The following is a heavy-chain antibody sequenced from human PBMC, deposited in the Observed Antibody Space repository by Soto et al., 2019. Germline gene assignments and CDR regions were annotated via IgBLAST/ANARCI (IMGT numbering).Heavy chain of an antibody. Sequence: SETLSLTCTVSGGSISSYYWSWIRQPPGKGLEWIGYIYYSGSTNYNPSLKSRVTISVDTSKNQFSLKLSSVTAADTAVYYCARGGGGRDGYNSFDYWGQGTLVTVSS. CDR2: IYYSGST. CDR1: GGSISSYY. J-gene: IGHJ4*02. D-gene: IGHD5-12*01. CDR3: ARGGGGRDGYNSFDY. V-gene: IGHV4-59*01.